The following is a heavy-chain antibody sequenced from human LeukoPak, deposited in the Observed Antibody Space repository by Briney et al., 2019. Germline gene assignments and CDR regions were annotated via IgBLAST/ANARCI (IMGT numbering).Heavy chain of an antibody. CDR1: GFTFSSYW. Sequence: GGTLRLSCAASGFTFSSYWMHWLRQEPRKGLVWVSRISTDGSSRSYADSVKGRFTISRDNGKNTLYLQMNSLRAEDTAVYYCASYLTSIPSGMDVWGQGATVTVSS. CDR3: ASYLTSIPSGMDV. CDR2: ISTDGSSR. V-gene: IGHV3-74*01. D-gene: IGHD2/OR15-2a*01. J-gene: IGHJ6*02.